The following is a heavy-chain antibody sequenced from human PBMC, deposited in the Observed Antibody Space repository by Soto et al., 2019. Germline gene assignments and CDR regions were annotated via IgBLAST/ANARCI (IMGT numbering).Heavy chain of an antibody. D-gene: IGHD2-15*01. J-gene: IGHJ4*02. Sequence: QVQLQESGPGLVKPSQTLSLTCTVSGGSISSGGYYWSWIRQHPGKGLEWIGYIYYSGSTYYHPSLKSRVSISVDTSKIQFSLKRSSVTAADTAVYYCARGHTGYCSGGSCDYWGQGTLVAVSS. CDR3: ARGHTGYCSGGSCDY. V-gene: IGHV4-31*03. CDR2: IYYSGST. CDR1: GGSISSGGYY.